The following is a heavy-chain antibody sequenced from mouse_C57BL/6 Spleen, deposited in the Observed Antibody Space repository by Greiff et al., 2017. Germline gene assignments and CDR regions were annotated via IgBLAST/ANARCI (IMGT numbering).Heavy chain of an antibody. CDR1: GFTFSDAW. CDR3: TRLGGAFFDY. CDR2: IRNKANNHAT. J-gene: IGHJ2*01. D-gene: IGHD3-3*01. Sequence: EVQLVESGGGLVQPGGSMKLSCAASGFTFSDAWMDWVRQSPEKGLEWVAEIRNKANNHATYYAESVKGRFTISRDDSKSSVYLQMSSLRAEDTGIYYCTRLGGAFFDYWGQGTTLTVSS. V-gene: IGHV6-6*01.